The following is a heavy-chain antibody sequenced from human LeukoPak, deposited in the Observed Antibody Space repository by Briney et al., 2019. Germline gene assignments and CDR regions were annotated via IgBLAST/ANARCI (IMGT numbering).Heavy chain of an antibody. J-gene: IGHJ3*02. CDR3: ATVAFDI. V-gene: IGHV3-30*03. CDR1: GFTFSSYG. CDR2: ISYDGSNK. Sequence: GRSLRLSCAASGFTFSSYGMHWVRQAPGKGLEWVAVISYDGSNKYYADSVKGRFTISRDNSKNTLYLQMNSLRAEDTAVYYCATVAFDIWGQGTMVTVSS.